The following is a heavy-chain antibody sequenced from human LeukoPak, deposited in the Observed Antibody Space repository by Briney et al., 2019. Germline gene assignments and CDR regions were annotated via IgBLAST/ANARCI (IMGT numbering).Heavy chain of an antibody. CDR3: AKGSGSSSSTDYYYYYMDV. D-gene: IGHD6-6*01. V-gene: IGHV3-23*01. CDR1: GFTFSSYA. J-gene: IGHJ6*03. CDR2: ISGSGGST. Sequence: GGSLRLSCAASGFTFSSYAMSWVRQAPGKGMEWVSAISGSGGSTYYADSVKGRFTISRDNSKNTLYLQMNSLRAEDTAVYYVAKGSGSSSSTDYYYYYMDVWGKGTTVTVSS.